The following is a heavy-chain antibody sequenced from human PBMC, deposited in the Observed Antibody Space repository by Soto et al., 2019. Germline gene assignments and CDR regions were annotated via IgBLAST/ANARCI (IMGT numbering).Heavy chain of an antibody. CDR2: ISWNGDAT. CDR1: GFTFDGYA. V-gene: IGHV3-9*01. CDR3: ANLPLYGSGFDC. J-gene: IGHJ4*02. Sequence: EVQLVESGGALVQPGGSLRLSCTASGFTFDGYAIHWVRQAPGKGLEWISGISWNGDATGYADSVKGRFTISRDNAKNSLYLQMNSLRTEDTAMYFCANLPLYGSGFDCWGQGTLVTVAS. D-gene: IGHD3-10*01.